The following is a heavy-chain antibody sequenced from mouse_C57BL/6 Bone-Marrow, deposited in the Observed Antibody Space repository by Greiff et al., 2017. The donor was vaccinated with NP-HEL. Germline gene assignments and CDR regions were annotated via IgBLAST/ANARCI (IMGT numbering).Heavy chain of an antibody. CDR2: INPNNGGT. CDR3: ASSSFYYYGRDPHYYAMDY. Sequence: EVQLQQSGPELVKPGASVKMSCKASGYTFTDYNMHWVKQSHGKSLEWIGYINPNNGGTSYNQKFKGKATLTVNKSSSTAYMELRSLTSEDSAVYYCASSSFYYYGRDPHYYAMDYWGQGTSVTVSS. V-gene: IGHV1-22*01. CDR1: GYTFTDYN. D-gene: IGHD1-1*01. J-gene: IGHJ4*01.